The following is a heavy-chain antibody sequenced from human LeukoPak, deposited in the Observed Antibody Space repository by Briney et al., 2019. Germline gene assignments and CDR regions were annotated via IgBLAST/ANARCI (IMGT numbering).Heavy chain of an antibody. CDR3: ARAQGYCSGGSCYPPGVWFDP. J-gene: IGHJ5*02. V-gene: IGHV1-3*03. CDR1: GYTFTSYA. D-gene: IGHD2-15*01. CDR2: INAGNGNT. Sequence: GASVKVSCKASGYTFTSYAMHWVRQAPGQRLEWMGWINAGNGNTKYSQEFQGRVTITRDTSASTAYMELSSLRSEDMAVYYCARAQGYCSGGSCYPPGVWFDPWGQGTLVTVSS.